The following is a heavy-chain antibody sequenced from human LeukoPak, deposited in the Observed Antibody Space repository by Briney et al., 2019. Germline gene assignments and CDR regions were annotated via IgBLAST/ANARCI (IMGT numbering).Heavy chain of an antibody. CDR2: LSSDGSNT. Sequence: PGGSLRLSCAASGFTSSGSPMHWVRQAPGKGLEWVAALSSDGSNTYYTDSVKGRFTISRDNSKNKVYLQMNSLRAEDTAVCYCAREYYGALDYRGQGTLVTVSS. D-gene: IGHD4-17*01. CDR3: AREYYGALDY. J-gene: IGHJ4*02. CDR1: GFTSSGSP. V-gene: IGHV3-30-3*01.